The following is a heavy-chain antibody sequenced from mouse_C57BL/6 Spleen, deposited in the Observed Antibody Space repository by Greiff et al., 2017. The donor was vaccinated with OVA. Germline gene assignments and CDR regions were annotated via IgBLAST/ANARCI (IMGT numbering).Heavy chain of an antibody. D-gene: IGHD1-1*01. J-gene: IGHJ2*01. CDR1: GYTFTSYW. CDR2: IDPSDSYT. V-gene: IGHV1-50*01. CDR3: AYYYFDY. Sequence: QVQLQQPGAELVKPGASVKLSCKASGYTFTSYWMQWVKQRPGQGLEWIGEIDPSDSYTNYTQKFKGKATLTVDTSSSTAYMQLSSLTSEDSAVYYCAYYYFDYWGQGTTRTVSS.